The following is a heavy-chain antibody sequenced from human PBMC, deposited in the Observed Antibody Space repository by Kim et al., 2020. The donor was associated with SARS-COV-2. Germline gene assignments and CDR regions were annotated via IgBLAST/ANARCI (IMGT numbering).Heavy chain of an antibody. J-gene: IGHJ6*01. Sequence: GGSLRLSCVVSGFTVNNNYMSWVRQAPGKGLEWVSDIYNSGSTYYEESVVGRFTIYSDNSKNTLLFQMNSLRGEDKAVDYCSREPSAWAYYHYCEGVW. D-gene: IGHD6-6*01. CDR1: GFTVNNNY. CDR2: IYNSGST. CDR3: SREPSAWAYYHYCEGV. V-gene: IGHV3-66*01.